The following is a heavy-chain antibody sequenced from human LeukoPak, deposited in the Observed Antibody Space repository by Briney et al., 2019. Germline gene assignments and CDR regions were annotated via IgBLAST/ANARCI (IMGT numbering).Heavy chain of an antibody. D-gene: IGHD2-2*01. J-gene: IGHJ4*02. V-gene: IGHV1-18*01. CDR2: ISVYNGNT. CDR3: ARDRGYCSSTSCKVASRLGSDY. Sequence: ASVKVSCKASGYTFTSYGISWVRQAPGQGLEWMGWISVYNGNTNYAQKLQGRVTMTTDTSTSTAYMELRSLRSDDTAVYYCARDRGYCSSTSCKVASRLGSDYWGQGTLVTVSS. CDR1: GYTFTSYG.